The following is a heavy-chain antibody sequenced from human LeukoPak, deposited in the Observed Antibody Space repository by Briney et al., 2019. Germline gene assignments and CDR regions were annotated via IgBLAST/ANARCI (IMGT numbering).Heavy chain of an antibody. CDR2: INHSGST. J-gene: IGHJ6*02. D-gene: IGHD3-3*01. CDR1: GGSFSGYY. V-gene: IGHV4-34*01. Sequence: PSETLSLTCAVYGGSFSGYYWSWIRQPPGKGLEWMGEINHSGSTNYNPSLKSRVTISVDTSKNQFSLKLSSVTAADTAVYYCARATGADFWSGYYMASYYYGMDVWGQGTTVTVSS. CDR3: ARATGADFWSGYYMASYYYGMDV.